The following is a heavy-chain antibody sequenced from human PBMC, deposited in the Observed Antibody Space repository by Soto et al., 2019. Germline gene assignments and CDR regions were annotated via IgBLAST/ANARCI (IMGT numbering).Heavy chain of an antibody. CDR2: FDPEDGET. CDR1: GYTLTELS. V-gene: IGHV1-24*01. Sequence: ASVKVSCKVSGYTLTELSMHWVRQAPGKGLEWMGGFDPEDGETIYAQKFQGRVTMTEDTSTDTAYMELSSLRSEDTAVYYCATDLSGPYCSGGSCFGDAFDIWGQGTTVTVSS. CDR3: ATDLSGPYCSGGSCFGDAFDI. J-gene: IGHJ3*02. D-gene: IGHD2-15*01.